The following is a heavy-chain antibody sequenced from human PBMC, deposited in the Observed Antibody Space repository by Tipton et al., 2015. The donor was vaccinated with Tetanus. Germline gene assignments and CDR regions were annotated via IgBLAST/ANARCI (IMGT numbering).Heavy chain of an antibody. V-gene: IGHV1-18*01. J-gene: IGHJ2*01. Sequence: QVQLVQSGAEVKKPGASVKVSCKASGYTFTNFGISWVRQAPGQGLEWMGWIKLKSGATEYGEKFQGRVTMTTDTSISTVYMELRSLRSDDTAIFYCARVWGRSYWYFDNWGRGTLVTVSS. CDR2: IKLKSGAT. CDR1: GYTFTNFG. D-gene: IGHD3-16*01. CDR3: ARVWGRSYWYFDN.